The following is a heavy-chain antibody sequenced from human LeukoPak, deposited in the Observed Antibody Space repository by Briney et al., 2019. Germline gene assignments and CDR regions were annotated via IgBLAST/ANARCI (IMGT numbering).Heavy chain of an antibody. J-gene: IGHJ4*02. CDR3: AREYCSSTSCQADY. CDR2: IYYSGST. Sequence: SETLSLTCTVSGGSISSSSYYWGWIRQPPGKGLEWIGSIYYSGSTYYNPSLKSRVTISVDTSKNQFSLKLSSVSAAGTAVYYCAREYCSSTSCQADYWGQGTLVTVSS. V-gene: IGHV4-39*07. CDR1: GGSISSSSYY. D-gene: IGHD2-2*01.